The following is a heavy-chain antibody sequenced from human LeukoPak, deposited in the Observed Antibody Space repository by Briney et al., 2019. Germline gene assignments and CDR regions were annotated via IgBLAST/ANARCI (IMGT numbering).Heavy chain of an antibody. CDR3: AKWELYSGFYYIDY. Sequence: GGSLRLSCAASGFTFSSYWMTWVRQGPGKGLEWVANIKPDGSLMYYVDSVKGRFTISRDNAKNSLYLQMNSLRAEDTAVYYCAKWELYSGFYYIDYWGQGTLATVSS. J-gene: IGHJ4*02. CDR1: GFTFSSYW. V-gene: IGHV3-7*01. CDR2: IKPDGSLM. D-gene: IGHD1-26*01.